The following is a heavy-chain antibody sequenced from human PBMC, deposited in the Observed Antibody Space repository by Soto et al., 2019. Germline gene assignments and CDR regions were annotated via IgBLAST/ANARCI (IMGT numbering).Heavy chain of an antibody. CDR1: GFTFSSYA. CDR3: AKTDPTRTLTGYFDY. Sequence: QPGGSLRLSCAASGFTFSSYAMHWVRQAPGKGLEWVAAISYDGSNKYYADSVKGRFTISRDNSKNTLYLQMNSLRAEDTAVYYCAKTDPTRTLTGYFDYWGQGTLVTVSS. D-gene: IGHD3-9*01. V-gene: IGHV3-30-3*02. J-gene: IGHJ4*02. CDR2: ISYDGSNK.